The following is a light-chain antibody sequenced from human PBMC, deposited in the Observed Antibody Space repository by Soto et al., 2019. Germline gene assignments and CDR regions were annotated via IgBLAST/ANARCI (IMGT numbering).Light chain of an antibody. V-gene: IGKV1-5*03. CDR2: KAS. Sequence: IQMTQSPSTLSASVGNRVTVTCRASESISSWLAWNQQKPGKAPNLLIYKASTSQSGDPSRFSGSGSGTELTLTISSLQHDAFATYFCQHYNSYPYPFAPGTKVD. CDR1: ESISSW. J-gene: IGKJ3*01. CDR3: QHYNSYPYP.